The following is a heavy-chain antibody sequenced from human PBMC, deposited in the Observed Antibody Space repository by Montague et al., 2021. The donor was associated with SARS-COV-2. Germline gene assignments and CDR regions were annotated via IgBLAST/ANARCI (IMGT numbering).Heavy chain of an antibody. CDR3: ARDLSSGWYRCFDY. Sequence: SLRLSCAASGFTFSTYWMHWVRQAPGKGLVWVSRISTDDGSTTTYADSVKGRFTITRDNAKNTRYLQMDSLGAEDTAEYYCARDLSSGWYRCFDYWGQGTLVTVSS. CDR1: GFTFSTYW. CDR2: ISTDDGSTT. J-gene: IGHJ4*02. D-gene: IGHD6-19*01. V-gene: IGHV3-74*01.